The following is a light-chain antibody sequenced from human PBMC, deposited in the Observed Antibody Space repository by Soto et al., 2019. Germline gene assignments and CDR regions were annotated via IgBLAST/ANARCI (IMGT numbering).Light chain of an antibody. CDR1: RSLVHSDGNTY. V-gene: IGKV2-30*02. Sequence: DVVMTQSPLSLPVTLGQPASISCRSSRSLVHSDGNTYLHWFQQRPGQSPRRLIYKVSTRDSGVPDRFSGSGSGTDFTLKISRVVAEDVGVYYCMQGTHWPYTFGQGSRLEIK. CDR3: MQGTHWPYT. J-gene: IGKJ2*01. CDR2: KVS.